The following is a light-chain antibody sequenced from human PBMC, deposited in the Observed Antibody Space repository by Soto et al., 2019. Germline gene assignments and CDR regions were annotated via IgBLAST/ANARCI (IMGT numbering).Light chain of an antibody. CDR3: QNFDSAPQT. CDR2: DAS. CDR1: RSISDW. J-gene: IGKJ1*01. Sequence: DIQMTQSPSSLSPSVGDRVTITCRASRSISDWLAWYQQKPGKAPELLIFDASNLKSGVSSRFSGSGSGTEFTLTISSLQPEDVATYYCQNFDSAPQTFGQGTKVDIK. V-gene: IGKV1-5*01.